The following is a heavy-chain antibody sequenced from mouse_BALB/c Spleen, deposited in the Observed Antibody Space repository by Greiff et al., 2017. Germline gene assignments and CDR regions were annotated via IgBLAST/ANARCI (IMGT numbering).Heavy chain of an antibody. Sequence: VQLQESGAELVRPGSSVKISCKASGYAFSSYWMNWVKQRPGQGLEWIGQIYPGDGDTNYNGKFKGKATLTADKSSSTAYMQLSSLTSEDSAVYFCARPLYYRYWYFDVWGAGTTVTVSS. CDR3: ARPLYYRYWYFDV. CDR1: GYAFSSYW. J-gene: IGHJ1*01. D-gene: IGHD2-14*01. V-gene: IGHV1-80*01. CDR2: IYPGDGDT.